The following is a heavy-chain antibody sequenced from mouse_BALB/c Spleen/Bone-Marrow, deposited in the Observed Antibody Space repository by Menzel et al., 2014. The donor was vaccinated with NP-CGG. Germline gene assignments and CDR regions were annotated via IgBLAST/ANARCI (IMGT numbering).Heavy chain of an antibody. Sequence: QVQLQQSGTEPAKPGASVKMSCKASGYTFTSYWIHWIKQRPGQGLEWIGYINPITGYTEYNQKFKDKATLTADKSSSTAYVQLSSLTSDDSAVYYCARNYDYDGGYCAMDYWGQGTSVTVSS. V-gene: IGHV1-7*01. CDR1: GYTFTSYW. D-gene: IGHD2-4*01. J-gene: IGHJ4*01. CDR2: INPITGYT. CDR3: ARNYDYDGGYCAMDY.